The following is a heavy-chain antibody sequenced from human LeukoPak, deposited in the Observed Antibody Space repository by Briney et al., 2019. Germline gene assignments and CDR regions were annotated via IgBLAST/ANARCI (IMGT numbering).Heavy chain of an antibody. CDR3: ARDFGYYGSGSYYPSLDY. J-gene: IGHJ4*02. V-gene: IGHV3-7*01. Sequence: GGSLRLSCAASGFTFSSYWMSWVRQAPGKGLEWVANIKQDGSEKYYVDSVKGRFTISRDNAKNSLYLQMNSLRAEDTAVYYRARDFGYYGSGSYYPSLDYWGQGTLVTVSS. CDR1: GFTFSSYW. D-gene: IGHD3-10*01. CDR2: IKQDGSEK.